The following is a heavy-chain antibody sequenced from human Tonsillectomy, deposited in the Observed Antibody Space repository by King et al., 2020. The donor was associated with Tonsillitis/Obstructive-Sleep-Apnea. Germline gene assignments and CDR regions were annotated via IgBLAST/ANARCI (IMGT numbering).Heavy chain of an antibody. CDR3: AKDWLEFYYYGMDV. CDR2: ISYDGNNK. D-gene: IGHD1-1*01. CDR1: GFTFSSYG. Sequence: HVQLVESGGGVVHPGRSLRLSCAASGFTFSSYGMYWVRQAPGKGLEWVAVISYDGNNKYYGDSVKGRFTISRDKSKNTLYLQMNSLRAEDTALYYCAKDWLEFYYYGMDVWGQGTTVTVSS. J-gene: IGHJ6*02. V-gene: IGHV3-30*18.